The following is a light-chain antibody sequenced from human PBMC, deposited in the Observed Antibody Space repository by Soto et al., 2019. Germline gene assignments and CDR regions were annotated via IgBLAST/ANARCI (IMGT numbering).Light chain of an antibody. CDR1: QSVDNY. J-gene: IGKJ2*01. V-gene: IGKV3-20*01. CDR2: GAS. Sequence: EIVLTQSPSTLSLSPAERATLSCRASQSVDNYLAWYRQTPGQAPRVLIYGASRRATGIPDRFSGSGSGAEFTLTISRLEPEDFTVYFCHYYGSPYTFGQGTKLEIK. CDR3: HYYGSPYT.